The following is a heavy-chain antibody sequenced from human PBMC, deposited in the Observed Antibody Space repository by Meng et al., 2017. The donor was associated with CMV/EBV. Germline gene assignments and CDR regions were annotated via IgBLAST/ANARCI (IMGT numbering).Heavy chain of an antibody. CDR1: SVSGYY. V-gene: IGHV4-34*01. Sequence: SVSGYYWHWIRQPPGKGLEWIGEINHSGSTNYNPSLKSRVTISVDTSKNQFSLKLSSVTAADTAVYYCARGDYYDSSGYYLRTLFDYWGQGTLVTVSS. D-gene: IGHD3-22*01. CDR2: INHSGST. J-gene: IGHJ4*02. CDR3: ARGDYYDSSGYYLRTLFDY.